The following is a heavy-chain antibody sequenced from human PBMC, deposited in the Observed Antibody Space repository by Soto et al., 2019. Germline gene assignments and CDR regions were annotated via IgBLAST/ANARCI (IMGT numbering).Heavy chain of an antibody. D-gene: IGHD2-8*02. CDR2: ISWNSDTI. Sequence: EVQLVESGGGLVQPGRSLRLSCAASGFTFDAYAMHWVRQAPGKGLEWVTGISWNSDTIGYADSVKGRFTISRDNAKNSLYLQMNSLRAEDTAFYYCARDVWSRASGPPDSWGQGNLVTVSS. J-gene: IGHJ4*02. V-gene: IGHV3-9*01. CDR3: ARDVWSRASGPPDS. CDR1: GFTFDAYA.